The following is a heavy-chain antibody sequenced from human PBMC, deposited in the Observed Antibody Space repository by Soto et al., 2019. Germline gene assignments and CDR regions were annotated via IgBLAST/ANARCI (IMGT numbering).Heavy chain of an antibody. Sequence: QVQLQESGPGLVRPSQTLSLTCTVSGGSISSGTYYWSWIRQHPGKGLEWIGDIYYSGSTDYNPSLRSRVTRSVDRSKNQFSLQLSSVTAADTAVYYCARADRIVGHFDSWGQGTLVTVSS. CDR3: ARADRIVGHFDS. CDR2: IYYSGST. CDR1: GGSISSGTYY. J-gene: IGHJ4*02. V-gene: IGHV4-31*03. D-gene: IGHD2-21*01.